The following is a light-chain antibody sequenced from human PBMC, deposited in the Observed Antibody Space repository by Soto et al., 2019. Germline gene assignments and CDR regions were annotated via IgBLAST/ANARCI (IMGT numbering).Light chain of an antibody. CDR2: DAS. Sequence: DLQMTQSPSTLSASVGDRVTITSRASQSISGWLAWYQQKPGKAPKLLIYDASSLESGVPSRFSGSGSGTEFTLTISSLKPDDFATYYCQQYNSYWTVGQGTKVDIK. CDR1: QSISGW. V-gene: IGKV1-5*01. J-gene: IGKJ1*01. CDR3: QQYNSYWT.